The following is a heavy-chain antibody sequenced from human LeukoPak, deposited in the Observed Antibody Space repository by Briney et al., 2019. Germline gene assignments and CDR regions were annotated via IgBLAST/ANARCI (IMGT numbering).Heavy chain of an antibody. CDR3: ARGITIFKTQYYYYGMDV. D-gene: IGHD3-3*01. CDR2: ISAYNGNT. Sequence: ASVKVSCKASGYTFTSYGISWVRQAPGQGLEWMGWISAYNGNTTYAQKLQGRVTMTTDTSTSTAYMELRSLRSDDTAVYYCARGITIFKTQYYYYGMDVWGQGTTVTVSS. CDR1: GYTFTSYG. V-gene: IGHV1-18*01. J-gene: IGHJ6*02.